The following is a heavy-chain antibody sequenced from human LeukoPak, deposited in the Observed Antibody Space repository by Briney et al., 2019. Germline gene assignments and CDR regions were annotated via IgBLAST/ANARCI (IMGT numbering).Heavy chain of an antibody. CDR1: GFTFSSYA. Sequence: GGSLRLSCAASGFTFSSYAMHWVRQVPGKGLEWVAVISYDGSNKYYADSVKGRFTISRDNSKNTLYLQMNSLRAEDTAVYYCARVRTAHYFDYWGQGTLVTVSS. D-gene: IGHD2-21*02. J-gene: IGHJ4*02. CDR3: ARVRTAHYFDY. CDR2: ISYDGSNK. V-gene: IGHV3-30*01.